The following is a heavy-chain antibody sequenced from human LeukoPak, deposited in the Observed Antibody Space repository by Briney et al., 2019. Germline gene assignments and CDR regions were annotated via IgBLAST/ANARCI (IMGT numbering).Heavy chain of an antibody. CDR2: INPSGGST. Sequence: ASVKVSCKASGYTFTSYYMHWVRQAPGQGLEWMGIINPSGGSTSYAQKFQGRVTMTRDTSTSTVYMELSSLRSEDTAVYYCARAERGYSLSGWFDPWGQGTLVTVSS. CDR3: ARAERGYSLSGWFDP. V-gene: IGHV1-46*01. CDR1: GYTFTSYY. D-gene: IGHD5-18*01. J-gene: IGHJ5*02.